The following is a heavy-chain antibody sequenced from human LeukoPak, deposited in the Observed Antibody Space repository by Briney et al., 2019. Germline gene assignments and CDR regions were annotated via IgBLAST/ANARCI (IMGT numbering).Heavy chain of an antibody. V-gene: IGHV4-39*01. CDR2: IYYSGST. CDR3: ASFKITMVRGVIGD. J-gene: IGHJ4*02. D-gene: IGHD3-10*01. CDR1: GGSISSYY. Sequence: SETLSLTCTVSGGSISSYYWGWIRQPPGKGLEWIGSIYYSGSTYYNPSLKSRVTISVDTSKNQFSLKLSSVTAADTAVYYCASFKITMVRGVIGDWGQGTLVTVSS.